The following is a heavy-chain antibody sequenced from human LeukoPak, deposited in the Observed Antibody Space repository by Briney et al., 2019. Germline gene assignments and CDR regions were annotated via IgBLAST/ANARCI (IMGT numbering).Heavy chain of an antibody. CDR2: ISGSGGST. CDR3: AKLNNYYGSGSYYH. CDR1: GFTFSSYA. V-gene: IGHV3-23*01. D-gene: IGHD3-10*01. Sequence: GGSLRLSRAASGFTFSSYAMSWVRQAPGKGLEWVSAISGSGGSTYYADSVKGRFTISRDNSKNTLYLQMNSLRAEDTAVYYCAKLNNYYGSGSYYHWGQGTLVTVSS. J-gene: IGHJ5*02.